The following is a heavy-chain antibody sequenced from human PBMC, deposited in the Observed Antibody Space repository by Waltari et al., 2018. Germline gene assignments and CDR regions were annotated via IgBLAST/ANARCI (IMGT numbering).Heavy chain of an antibody. CDR2: INPSGGST. V-gene: IGHV1-46*01. CDR1: GYTFTSYY. Sequence: QVQLVQSGAEVKKPGASVKVSCKASGYTFTSYYMHWVRQAPGQGLEWMGIINPSGGSTSYAQKFQGRVTMTRYTATGTVYMELSSLRSEDTAVYYGARDGGEYSSGWYRLNDAFDIWGQGTMVTVSS. D-gene: IGHD6-19*01. CDR3: ARDGGEYSSGWYRLNDAFDI. J-gene: IGHJ3*02.